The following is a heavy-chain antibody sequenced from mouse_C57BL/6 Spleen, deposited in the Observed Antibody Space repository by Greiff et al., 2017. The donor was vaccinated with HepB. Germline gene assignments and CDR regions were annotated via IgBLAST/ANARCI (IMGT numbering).Heavy chain of an antibody. Sequence: VQLQQSGAELMKPGASVKLSCKATGYTFTGYWIEWVKQRPGHGLEWIGEILPGSGSTNYNGKFKGNATFTADTSSNTAYMQLSSLTTEDSAIYYCARGGFAYWGQGTLVTVSA. J-gene: IGHJ3*01. CDR1: GYTFTGYW. CDR3: ARGGFAY. V-gene: IGHV1-9*01. CDR2: ILPGSGST.